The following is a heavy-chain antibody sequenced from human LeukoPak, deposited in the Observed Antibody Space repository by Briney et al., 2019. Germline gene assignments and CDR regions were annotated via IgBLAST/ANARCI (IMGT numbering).Heavy chain of an antibody. V-gene: IGHV3-48*03. J-gene: IGHJ4*02. D-gene: IGHD3-22*01. CDR3: ARDPPYYYDSSGYEGGDY. CDR2: ISSSGSTI. CDR1: GFTFSSYE. Sequence: GGSLRLSXAASGFTFSSYEMNWVRQAPGKGLEWVSYISSSGSTIYYADSVKGRFTISGDNAKNSLYLQMNSLRAEDTAVYYCARDPPYYYDSSGYEGGDYWGQGTLVTVSS.